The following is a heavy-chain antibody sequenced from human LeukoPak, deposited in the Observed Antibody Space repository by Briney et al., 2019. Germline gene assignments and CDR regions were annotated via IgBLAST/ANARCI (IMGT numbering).Heavy chain of an antibody. D-gene: IGHD3-22*01. Sequence: KPSETLSLTCAVNGGSFSYYYWTWIRQPPGKGLEWLREINGSGSTNYNPSLKSRVTISVDTSKRQFSLKMRSVTAADTAMYYCARSADYYDTVDPWGQGTLVTVSS. CDR3: ARSADYYDTVDP. CDR1: GGSFSYYY. CDR2: INGSGST. J-gene: IGHJ5*02. V-gene: IGHV4-34*01.